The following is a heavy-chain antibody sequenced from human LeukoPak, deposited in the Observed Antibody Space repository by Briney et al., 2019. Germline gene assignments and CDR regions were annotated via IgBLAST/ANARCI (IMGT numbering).Heavy chain of an antibody. V-gene: IGHV4-39*07. J-gene: IGHJ3*02. D-gene: IGHD1-26*01. CDR3: ARGRAGGRKAFDI. CDR2: IYYSGST. CDR1: GGSISSSSYY. Sequence: PSETLSLTCTVSGGSISSSSYYWGWIRQPPGKGLEWIGSIYYSGSTYYNPSLKSRDTISVDTSKNQFSLKLSSVTAADTAVYYCARGRAGGRKAFDIWGQGTMVTVSS.